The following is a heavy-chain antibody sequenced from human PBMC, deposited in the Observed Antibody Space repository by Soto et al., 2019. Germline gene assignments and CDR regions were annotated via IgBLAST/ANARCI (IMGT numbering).Heavy chain of an antibody. CDR1: GYSFTSYW. CDR2: IDPSDSYT. J-gene: IGHJ5*02. Sequence: GESLKISCKGSGYSFTSYWISWVRQMPGKGLEWMGRIDPSDSYTNYSPSFQGHVTISADKSISTAYLQWSSLKASDTAMYYCARDVRYSSSWYGGYWFDPRGQGTLVTVSS. V-gene: IGHV5-10-1*01. CDR3: ARDVRYSSSWYGGYWFDP. D-gene: IGHD6-13*01.